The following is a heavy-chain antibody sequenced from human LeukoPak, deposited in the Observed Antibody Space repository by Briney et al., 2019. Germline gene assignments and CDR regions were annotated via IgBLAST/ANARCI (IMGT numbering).Heavy chain of an antibody. CDR2: IRQGGGEK. Sequence: PGGSLRLSCAASGFTFSSYWMSWVRQAPGKGLEWVANIRQGGGEKYYVDSVKGRFTISRDNAKNALYLQMNSLRAEDTAVYYCARDPTIFGVVIVPDYWGQGTLVTVSS. CDR1: GFTFSSYW. CDR3: ARDPTIFGVVIVPDY. J-gene: IGHJ4*02. D-gene: IGHD3-3*01. V-gene: IGHV3-7*01.